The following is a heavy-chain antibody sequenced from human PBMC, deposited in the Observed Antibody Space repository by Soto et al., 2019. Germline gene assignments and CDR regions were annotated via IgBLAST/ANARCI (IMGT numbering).Heavy chain of an antibody. J-gene: IGHJ6*02. V-gene: IGHV3-30-3*01. CDR2: ISYDGSNK. D-gene: IGHD1-20*01. Sequence: PGGSLILSCAASGFPFSSYSMHWVRPAHGKGLEWVAVISYDGSNKYYADSVKGRFTISRDKSKNTLYLQMNSLRAEDTAVYYCPRMRYRWPPGVGGMDGWGQGTTVTVS. CDR3: PRMRYRWPPGVGGMDG. CDR1: GFPFSSYS.